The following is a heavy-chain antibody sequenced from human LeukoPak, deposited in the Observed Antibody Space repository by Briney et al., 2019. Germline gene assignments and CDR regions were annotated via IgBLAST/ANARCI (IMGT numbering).Heavy chain of an antibody. V-gene: IGHV3-30*18. CDR3: AKDRYSYAFEYSDS. CDR1: GFTFSRYW. Sequence: GGSLRLSCAASGFTFSRYWMSWVRQAPGKGLDWVAVISNDGSKKYYADSVKGRFTISRDNSKNTLSLQVSSLRTEDTAVYYCAKDRYSYAFEYSDSWGQGTLVTVSS. J-gene: IGHJ4*02. CDR2: ISNDGSKK. D-gene: IGHD5-18*01.